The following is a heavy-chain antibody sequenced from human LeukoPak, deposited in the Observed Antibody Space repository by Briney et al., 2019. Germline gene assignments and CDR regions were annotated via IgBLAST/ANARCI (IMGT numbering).Heavy chain of an antibody. CDR3: ARDSSPDS. V-gene: IGHV3-21*06. Sequence: GGTLRLSCAASGFTFSNHGMNWVRQAPGKGLEWVSSISGSSSYIYYADSVKGRFTISRDNAKNSLYLQMNSLRAEDTAVYYCARDSSPDSWGQGTLVTVSS. CDR2: ISGSSSYI. D-gene: IGHD6-13*01. J-gene: IGHJ4*02. CDR1: GFTFSNHG.